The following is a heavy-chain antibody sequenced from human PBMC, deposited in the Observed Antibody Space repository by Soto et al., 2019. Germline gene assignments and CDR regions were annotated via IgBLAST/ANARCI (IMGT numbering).Heavy chain of an antibody. D-gene: IGHD1-26*01. CDR1: GFTVSSNY. CDR2: IYSGGST. CDR3: ARDPSLSGNHYGMDV. J-gene: IGHJ6*02. Sequence: GGSLRLSCAASGFTVSSNYMSWVRQAPGKGLEWVSVIYSGGSTYYADSVKGRFTISRDNSKNTLYLQMNSLRAEDTAVYYCARDPSLSGNHYGMDVWGQGTTVTVSS. V-gene: IGHV3-53*01.